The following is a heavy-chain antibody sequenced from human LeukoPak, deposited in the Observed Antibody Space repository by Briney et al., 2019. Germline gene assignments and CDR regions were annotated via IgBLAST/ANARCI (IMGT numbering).Heavy chain of an antibody. CDR2: INPNSGGT. J-gene: IGHJ1*01. CDR1: GYTFTGYY. V-gene: IGHV1-2*02. Sequence: ASVKVSCKASGYTFTGYYMHWVRQAPGQGLEWMGWINPNSGGTNYAQKFQGRVTMTRDTSISTAYMELSRLRSDDTAVYYCARDLVADSADCFQHWGQGTLVTVSS. D-gene: IGHD5-12*01. CDR3: ARDLVADSADCFQH.